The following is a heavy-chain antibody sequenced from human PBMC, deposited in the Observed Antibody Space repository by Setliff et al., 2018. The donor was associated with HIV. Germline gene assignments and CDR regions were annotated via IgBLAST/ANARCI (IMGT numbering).Heavy chain of an antibody. Sequence: PGGSLRLSCAASAFTFSNHNIHWVRQAPSKGLEWVAFISYDGNKKYYADSVKGRFTISRDNSKNTLYLQMDSLRTEDTAVYYCASSYPNYNYGNYDFWSGYYHDDAFDIWGQGTMVTVSS. CDR1: AFTFSNHN. CDR3: ASSYPNYNYGNYDFWSGYYHDDAFDI. D-gene: IGHD3-3*01. V-gene: IGHV3-30*04. J-gene: IGHJ3*02. CDR2: ISYDGNKK.